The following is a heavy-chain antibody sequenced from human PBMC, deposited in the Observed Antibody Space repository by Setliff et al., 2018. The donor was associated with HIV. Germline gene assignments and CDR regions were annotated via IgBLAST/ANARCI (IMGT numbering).Heavy chain of an antibody. CDR3: ATKVYCTNGVCLDAFDL. J-gene: IGHJ3*01. V-gene: IGHV1-3*01. CDR2: LNAGDGDS. D-gene: IGHD2-8*01. CDR1: GYSFTTYA. Sequence: GASVKVSCKASGYSFTTYAIHWVRQAPGQRLEWMGWLNAGDGDSGPSQEFRGRVIFTRDTSASTAYMELTSLRSDDTAVYYCATKVYCTNGVCLDAFDLWGQGTMVTVSS.